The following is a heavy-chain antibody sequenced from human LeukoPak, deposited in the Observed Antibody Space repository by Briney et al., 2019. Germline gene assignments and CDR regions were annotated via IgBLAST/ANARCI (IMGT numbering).Heavy chain of an antibody. J-gene: IGHJ4*02. CDR2: MNPNSGNT. Sequence: ASVKVSCKASGYTFTSYDINWVRQATGQGLEWMGWMNPNSGNTGYAQKFQGRVTMTRNTSISTAYMELSSLRSEDTAVYCCARGTFGELLLDYWGQGTLVTVSS. CDR1: GYTFTSYD. D-gene: IGHD3-10*01. CDR3: ARGTFGELLLDY. V-gene: IGHV1-8*01.